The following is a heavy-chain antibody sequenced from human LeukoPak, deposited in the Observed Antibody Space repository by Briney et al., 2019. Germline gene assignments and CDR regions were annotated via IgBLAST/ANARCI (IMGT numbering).Heavy chain of an antibody. Sequence: PETLSLTCTVSGGSISNYYWSWMRQPPGKGLEWIGHIYNSGSTNYNPSLKSRVTISVDTPKNQFSLKLSSVTAADTAVYYCARAEGDYTFDYWGQGTLVTVSS. CDR3: ARAEGDYTFDY. D-gene: IGHD4-17*01. CDR2: IYNSGST. V-gene: IGHV4-59*01. CDR1: GGSISNYY. J-gene: IGHJ4*02.